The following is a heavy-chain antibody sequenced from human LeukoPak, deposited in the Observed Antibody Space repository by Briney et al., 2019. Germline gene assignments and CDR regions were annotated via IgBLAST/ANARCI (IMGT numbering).Heavy chain of an antibody. CDR3: AKGGPTGSNYFDF. V-gene: IGHV3-23*01. Sequence: PGGSLRLSCAASGFTSSSYWMSWVRQAPGKGLEWVSGISGDADRTHYADSVKGRFTVSRDNSKTALYLQMNSLRADDTAVYYCAKGGPTGSNYFDFWGQGTLVTVSS. CDR1: GFTSSSYW. J-gene: IGHJ4*02. CDR2: ISGDADRT. D-gene: IGHD1-26*01.